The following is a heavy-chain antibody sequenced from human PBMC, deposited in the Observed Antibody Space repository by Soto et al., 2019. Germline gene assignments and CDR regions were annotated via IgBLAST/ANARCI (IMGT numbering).Heavy chain of an antibody. CDR1: GFTFSSYA. CDR2: ISYDGSNK. J-gene: IGHJ3*02. D-gene: IGHD3-22*01. V-gene: IGHV3-30-3*01. CDR3: AREGAETMIVVVHQGRWAFDI. Sequence: QVQLVESGGGVVQPGRSLRLSCAASGFTFSSYAMHWVRQAPGKGLEWVAVISYDGSNKYYADSVKGRFTISRDNSKNTLYLQMNSLRAEDTAVYYCAREGAETMIVVVHQGRWAFDIWGQGTMVTVSS.